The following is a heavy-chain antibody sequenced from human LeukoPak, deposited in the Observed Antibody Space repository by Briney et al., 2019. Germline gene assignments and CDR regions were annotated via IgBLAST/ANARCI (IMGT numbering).Heavy chain of an antibody. Sequence: PGGSLRLSCAASGFTFSSYAMTWVRQAPRKGLEWVAAISDSGRSTYYADSVKGRFTISRDISKSTLYLQMNSLRAEDTALYSCAKGQKWELPLDFWGQGTLVTVSS. CDR3: AKGQKWELPLDF. V-gene: IGHV3-23*01. CDR2: ISDSGRST. J-gene: IGHJ4*02. D-gene: IGHD1-26*01. CDR1: GFTFSSYA.